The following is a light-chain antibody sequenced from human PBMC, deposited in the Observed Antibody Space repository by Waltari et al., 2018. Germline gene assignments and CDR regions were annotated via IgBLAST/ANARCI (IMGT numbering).Light chain of an antibody. Sequence: QLVLTQSPSASASLGASVKLTCTLSSGHSSSAIAWHQQQPEEGPRFLLKLNSEGSHYKGDGIPHRFSGSSSGAERYLTISSVQSEDEADYYCQTWDTGIPVVFGGGTKLTVL. V-gene: IGLV4-69*01. J-gene: IGLJ2*01. CDR3: QTWDTGIPVV. CDR1: SGHSSSA. CDR2: LNSEGSH.